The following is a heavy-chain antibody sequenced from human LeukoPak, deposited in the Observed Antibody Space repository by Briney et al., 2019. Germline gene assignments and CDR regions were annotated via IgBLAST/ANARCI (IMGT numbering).Heavy chain of an antibody. J-gene: IGHJ6*03. CDR3: ARALPAAAYYYYYMDV. Sequence: SVKVSCKASGGTFSSYAISWVRQAPGQGLEWMGGIIPIFGTANYAQKFQGRVTITADESTSTAYMELSSLRSEDTAVYYCARALPAAAYYYYYMDVWGKGTTVTVSS. D-gene: IGHD2-2*01. CDR1: GGTFSSYA. CDR2: IIPIFGTA. V-gene: IGHV1-69*01.